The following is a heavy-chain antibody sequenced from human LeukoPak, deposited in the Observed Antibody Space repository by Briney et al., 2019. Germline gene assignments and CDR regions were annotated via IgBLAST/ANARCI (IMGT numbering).Heavy chain of an antibody. CDR2: IRYDGSNK. CDR3: AKDTLSSSWYLDAFDI. D-gene: IGHD6-13*01. V-gene: IGHV3-30*02. CDR1: GFTFSSYG. Sequence: GGSLRLSCAASGFTFSSYGMHWVRQAPGKGLEWVAFIRYDGSNKYYADSVKGRFTISRDNSKNTLYLQMNSLRGEDTAVYYCAKDTLSSSWYLDAFDIWGQGTMVTVSS. J-gene: IGHJ3*02.